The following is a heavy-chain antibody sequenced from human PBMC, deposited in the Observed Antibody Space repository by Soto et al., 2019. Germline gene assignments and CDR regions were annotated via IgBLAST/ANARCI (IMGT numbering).Heavy chain of an antibody. V-gene: IGHV1-69*01. CDR3: ARAAGSWSAFDI. Sequence: VKVSFKASGGTFSSYAISWVRQAPGQGLEWMGGIIPIFGTANYAQKFQGRVTITADESTSTAYMELSSLRSEDTAVYYCARAAGSWSAFDIWGQGTMVTVSS. D-gene: IGHD6-13*01. CDR1: GGTFSSYA. J-gene: IGHJ3*02. CDR2: IIPIFGTA.